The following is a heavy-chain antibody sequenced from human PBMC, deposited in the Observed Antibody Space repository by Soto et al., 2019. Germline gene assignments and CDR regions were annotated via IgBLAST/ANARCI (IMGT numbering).Heavy chain of an antibody. V-gene: IGHV2-5*02. CDR3: AHSCISTSCHPWFDP. Sequence: GLDLEWLALIYWDDDKRYSPSLKSRLTITKDTSKNQVVLTMTNMDPVDTATYYCAHSCISTSCHPWFDPWGQGTLVTVSS. J-gene: IGHJ5*02. D-gene: IGHD2-2*01. CDR2: IYWDDDK.